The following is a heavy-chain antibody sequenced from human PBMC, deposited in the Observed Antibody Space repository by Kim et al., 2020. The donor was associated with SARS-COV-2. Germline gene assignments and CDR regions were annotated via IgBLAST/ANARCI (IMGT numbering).Heavy chain of an antibody. J-gene: IGHJ4*02. CDR1: GLTFGDYA. D-gene: IGHD3-9*01. CDR3: TSGHLDWLLYPLPDY. V-gene: IGHV3-49*03. Sequence: GGSLRLSCTGSGLTFGDYAMSWFRQAPGKGLEWVGFIRSEGYGGTPEYAASVRGRFTIKRADSKSIASLQMNSLKTEDTAVYYCTSGHLDWLLYPLPDYWGQGTLVTVSS. CDR2: IRSEGYGGTP.